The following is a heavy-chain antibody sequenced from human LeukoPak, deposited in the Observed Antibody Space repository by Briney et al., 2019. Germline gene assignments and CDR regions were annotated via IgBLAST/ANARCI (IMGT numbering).Heavy chain of an antibody. CDR1: GFTFSSYA. D-gene: IGHD3-9*01. CDR2: ISVGGAGT. V-gene: IGHV3-23*01. Sequence: GGSLRLSCVASGFTFSSYAMTWVRQAPGKGLEWVSAISVGGAGTYYADSVKGRFTISRDNSKNTLYLQMNSLRAEDTAVYYCAKALTASSYYYYGMDVWGQGTTVTVSS. J-gene: IGHJ6*02. CDR3: AKALTASSYYYYGMDV.